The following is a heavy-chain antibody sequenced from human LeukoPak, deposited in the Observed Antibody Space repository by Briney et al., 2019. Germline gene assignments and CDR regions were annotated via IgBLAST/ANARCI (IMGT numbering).Heavy chain of an antibody. V-gene: IGHV4-59*12. CDR2: IYYSGST. Sequence: SETLSLTCTVSGGSIRNYIWSWIRRPPGKGLEWIGFIYYSGSTNYNPSPKSRVTISVDTSKNQLSLSLGSVTAADTAVYYCTRGEYTSSPYHFGMDVWGQGTTVTVSS. J-gene: IGHJ6*02. CDR3: TRGEYTSSPYHFGMDV. D-gene: IGHD2-2*01. CDR1: GGSIRNYI.